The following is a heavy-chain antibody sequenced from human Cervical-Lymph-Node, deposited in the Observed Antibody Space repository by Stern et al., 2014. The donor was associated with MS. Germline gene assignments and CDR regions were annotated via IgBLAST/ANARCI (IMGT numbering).Heavy chain of an antibody. J-gene: IGHJ5*02. Sequence: EMQLVESGGGLVQPGGSLRLSCAASGFTFSSYIMNWVRQAPGKGLEWVSSISRTSTTMSYTDSVRGRFTISRDNAKNSLYLQMNSLRDEDTAVYYCARARTSNGWYDHWGQGTLVTVSS. CDR3: ARARTSNGWYDH. CDR1: GFTFSSYI. D-gene: IGHD1-14*01. V-gene: IGHV3-48*02. CDR2: ISRTSTTM.